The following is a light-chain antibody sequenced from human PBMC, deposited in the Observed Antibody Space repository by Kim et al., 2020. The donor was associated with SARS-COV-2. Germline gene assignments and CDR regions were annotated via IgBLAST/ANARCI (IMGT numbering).Light chain of an antibody. CDR2: DAS. CDR1: QSISSW. Sequence: PPGDRVTITCRASQSISSWLAWYQQKPGKAPKLLIYDASSLESGVPSRFSGSGSGTEFTLTISSLQPDDFATYYCQQYHRSSKTFGQGTKLEI. CDR3: QQYHRSSKT. V-gene: IGKV1-5*01. J-gene: IGKJ2*01.